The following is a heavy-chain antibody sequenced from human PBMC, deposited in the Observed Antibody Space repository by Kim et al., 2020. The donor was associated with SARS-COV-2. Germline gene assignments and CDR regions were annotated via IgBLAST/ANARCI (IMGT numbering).Heavy chain of an antibody. CDR3: AREGGTTSGWYPDDY. CDR1: GYTVTGYY. CDR2: INPNSGGT. D-gene: IGHD6-19*01. V-gene: IGHV1-2*06. J-gene: IGHJ4*02. Sequence: ASVKVSCKASGYTVTGYYMHWVRQAPGQWLEWMGRINPNSGGTNYAQKFQGRVTMTRDTSISTAYMELSRLRSDDTAVYYCAREGGTTSGWYPDDYWGQGTLVTVSS.